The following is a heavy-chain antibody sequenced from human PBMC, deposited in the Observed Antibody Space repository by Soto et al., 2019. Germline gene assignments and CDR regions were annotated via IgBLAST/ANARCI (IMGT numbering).Heavy chain of an antibody. D-gene: IGHD6-13*01. CDR1: GGSISSYS. CDR2: VDYSGST. V-gene: IGHV4-59*01. CDR3: ARDSSSWHDAFDI. J-gene: IGHJ3*02. Sequence: QVQLQESGPGLVKPSETLSLTCTVSGGSISSYSWSWIRQPPGKGLEWIGYVDYSGSTNYHPSLKRRVTLSIDTSKNQFSLKLSSVTAASTAVYYCARDSSSWHDAFDIWGQGTMVTVSS.